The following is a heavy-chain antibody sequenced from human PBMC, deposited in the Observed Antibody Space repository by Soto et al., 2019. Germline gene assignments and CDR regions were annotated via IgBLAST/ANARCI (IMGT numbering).Heavy chain of an antibody. Sequence: PGGSLRLSCAASGFTFNTYAMTWVRQAPGKWLEWVSSISGSSGSTYYADSVKGRFTISRDNSKNTLYLQMYSLRAEDTATYYCARLSRATHYYYYGMDVWGQGXTVTVYS. D-gene: IGHD2-2*01. V-gene: IGHV3-23*01. CDR2: ISGSSGST. CDR3: ARLSRATHYYYYGMDV. CDR1: GFTFNTYA. J-gene: IGHJ6*02.